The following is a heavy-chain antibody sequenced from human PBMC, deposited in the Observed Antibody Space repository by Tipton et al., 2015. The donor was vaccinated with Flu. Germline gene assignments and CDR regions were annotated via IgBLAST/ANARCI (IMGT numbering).Heavy chain of an antibody. V-gene: IGHV3-30*18. D-gene: IGHD6-19*01. Sequence: SLRLSCAASGFTFSSYGMHWVRQAPGKGLEWVAVISYDGSNKYYADSVKGRFTISRDNSKNTLYLQMNSLRAEDTAVYYCAKDAPILAVAGNGAGGFDYWGQGTLVTVSS. CDR2: ISYDGSNK. CDR3: AKDAPILAVAGNGAGGFDY. J-gene: IGHJ4*02. CDR1: GFTFSSYG.